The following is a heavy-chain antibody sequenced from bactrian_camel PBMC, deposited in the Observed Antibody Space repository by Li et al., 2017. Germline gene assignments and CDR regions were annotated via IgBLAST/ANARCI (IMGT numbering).Heavy chain of an antibody. Sequence: HVQLVESGGGSVEAGGSLRLSCKSSGYTNSRYCMGWFRQAPGKERERVAIIDSDTSTYYANSVKGRFTISKVPTQNTLYLQMDGLKPEDTAMYYCAAVCNIHCSGYGGVGCVPQLDFGYWGQGTQVTVS. J-gene: IGHJ6*01. V-gene: IGHV3S9*01. CDR3: AAVCNIHCSGYGGVGCVPQLDFGY. CDR2: IDSDTST. D-gene: IGHD2*01. CDR1: GYTNSRYC.